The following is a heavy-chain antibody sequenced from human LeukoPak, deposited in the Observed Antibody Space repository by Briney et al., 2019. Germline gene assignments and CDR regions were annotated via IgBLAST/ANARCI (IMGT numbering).Heavy chain of an antibody. CDR1: GYTFTGYY. D-gene: IGHD5-12*01. J-gene: IGHJ3*02. CDR2: INPNSGGT. V-gene: IGHV1-2*02. CDR3: ARDDIVQNDAFDI. Sequence: ASVKVSCKAPGYTFTGYYMHWVRQAPGQGLEWMGWINPNSGGTNYAQKFQGRVTMTRDTSISTAYMELSRLRSDDTAVYYCARDDIVQNDAFDIWGQGTMVTVSS.